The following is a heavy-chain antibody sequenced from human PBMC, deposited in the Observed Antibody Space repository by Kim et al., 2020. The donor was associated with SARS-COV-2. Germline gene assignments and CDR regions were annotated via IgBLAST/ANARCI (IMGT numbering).Heavy chain of an antibody. J-gene: IGHJ4*02. CDR2: VNCGNGNT. D-gene: IGHD6-19*01. Sequence: ASVKVSCKASGYTFTTFALYWVRRAPGQRLEWMGWVNCGNGNTRYSQKFQGRVSITRDTSATTAYLELSGLISEDTAVYYCAREAVAGSFDYWGQGTLVTVSS. CDR1: GYTFTTFA. V-gene: IGHV1-3*01. CDR3: AREAVAGSFDY.